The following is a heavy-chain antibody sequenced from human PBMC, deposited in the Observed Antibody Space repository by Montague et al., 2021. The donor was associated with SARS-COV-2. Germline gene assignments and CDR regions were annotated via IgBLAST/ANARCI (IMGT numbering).Heavy chain of an antibody. J-gene: IGHJ4*02. V-gene: IGHV3-11*03. CDR2: ISNSGSYT. CDR3: AKSSLLWFGRPFDF. Sequence: SLRLSCAVSGFTFSDYYMSWIRQAPGKGLEWVSYISNSGSYTNYADSVKGRFTISRGNAKNSLYLQMNSLRAEDTAVYYCAKSSLLWFGRPFDFWGQGTLVTVSS. D-gene: IGHD3-10*01. CDR1: GFTFSDYY.